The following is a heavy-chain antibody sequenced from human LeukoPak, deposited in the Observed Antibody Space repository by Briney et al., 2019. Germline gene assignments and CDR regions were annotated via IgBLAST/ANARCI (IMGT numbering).Heavy chain of an antibody. CDR2: ISSDSRYI. CDR1: GFTFRSYS. Sequence: GGSLRLSCAASGFTFRSYSMNWVRQAPGKGLEWVSTISSDSRYIYYADSVKGRFTISRDNAKNSLSLQMNSLRAEDTAVYYCARLQYSFLYGSGSYGVDYWGQGTLVTVSS. V-gene: IGHV3-21*01. J-gene: IGHJ4*02. D-gene: IGHD3-10*01. CDR3: ARLQYSFLYGSGSYGVDY.